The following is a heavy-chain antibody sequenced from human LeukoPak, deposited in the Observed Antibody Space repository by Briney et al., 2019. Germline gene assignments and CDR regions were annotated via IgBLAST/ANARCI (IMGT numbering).Heavy chain of an antibody. Sequence: GASVKVSCKASGYTFTGYYIHWVRQAPGQGLEWMGWINPHSSGTNYAQKFQGRVIMTRDTSISTAYMEPSRLRSDDTAVYYCAVPSSGYYFYFDDWGQGTLVTVSS. V-gene: IGHV1-2*02. CDR1: GYTFTGYY. J-gene: IGHJ4*02. CDR2: INPHSSGT. CDR3: AVPSSGYYFYFDD. D-gene: IGHD3-22*01.